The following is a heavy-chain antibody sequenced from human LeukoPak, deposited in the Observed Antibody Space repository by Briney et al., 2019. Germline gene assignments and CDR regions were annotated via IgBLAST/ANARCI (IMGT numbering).Heavy chain of an antibody. CDR3: ARSMVRGPLRYFDF. D-gene: IGHD3-10*01. J-gene: IGHJ4*02. Sequence: PGGSLRLSCAASGFTFSDYWMSWVRQAPGKGLEWVANIKQDGGEKYYVDSVKGRFTISRDNAKNSLYLQVNSLRGEDTAVYYCARSMVRGPLRYFDFWGQGTLVTVSS. CDR1: GFTFSDYW. V-gene: IGHV3-7*01. CDR2: IKQDGGEK.